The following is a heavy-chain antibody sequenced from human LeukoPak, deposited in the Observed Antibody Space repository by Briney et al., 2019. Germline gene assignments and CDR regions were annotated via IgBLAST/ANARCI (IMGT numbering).Heavy chain of an antibody. D-gene: IGHD6-19*01. CDR3: ARSGGSGWYYFDY. Sequence: GASVKVSCKASGYTFTSYAMHWVRQAPGQRLEWMGWINAGNGNTKYSQKFQGRVTITRDTSASTAYMELSSLRSEDTAVYYCARSGGSGWYYFDYWGRGTLVTVSS. CDR1: GYTFTSYA. V-gene: IGHV1-3*01. CDR2: INAGNGNT. J-gene: IGHJ4*02.